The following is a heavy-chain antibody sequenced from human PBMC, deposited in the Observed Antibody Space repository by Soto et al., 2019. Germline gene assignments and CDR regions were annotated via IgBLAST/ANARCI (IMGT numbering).Heavy chain of an antibody. Sequence: GGSLRLSCAASGLIFSNFAMSWVRHAPGKGLEWVSSISDSGSTTKYADSVKGRFTISRDNSKNTLYLHLNSLRAEDTAIYYCASDPLSSATYIYFVCWGQGSLVTVSS. CDR2: ISDSGSTT. CDR3: ASDPLSSATYIYFVC. CDR1: GLIFSNFA. J-gene: IGHJ4*02. V-gene: IGHV3-23*01. D-gene: IGHD2-15*01.